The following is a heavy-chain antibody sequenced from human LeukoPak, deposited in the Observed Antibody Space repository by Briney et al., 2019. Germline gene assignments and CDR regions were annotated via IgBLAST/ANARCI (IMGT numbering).Heavy chain of an antibody. CDR3: TRSDCSSGRCPGFDN. CDR2: TYYRSKWFI. Sequence: SQTLSLTCGISGDSVSINSAAWNWLRQSPSRGLEWLGRTYYRSKWFINYAPFVKSRIIINPDTPKNQVSLQLNSVTPEDMAVYYCTRSDCSSGRCPGFDNWGQGTLVTVSS. V-gene: IGHV6-1*01. D-gene: IGHD6-19*01. J-gene: IGHJ4*02. CDR1: GDSVSINSAA.